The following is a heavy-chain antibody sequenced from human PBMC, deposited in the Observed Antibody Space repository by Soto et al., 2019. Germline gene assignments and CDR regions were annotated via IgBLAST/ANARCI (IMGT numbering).Heavy chain of an antibody. D-gene: IGHD2-15*01. V-gene: IGHV4-30-4*01. CDR1: GGSIRSDDYY. CDR3: ARDRSNSPDYFDD. J-gene: IGHJ4*01. Sequence: SEPLALTCNVYGGSIRSDDYYWSWIRQPPGEGLEWIGYIYYIGRTHYNPSLKSRVSISIDTSKNQFSLKLSSVSAADTAVYYCARDRSNSPDYFDDWGQGTLDTVSS. CDR2: IYYIGRT.